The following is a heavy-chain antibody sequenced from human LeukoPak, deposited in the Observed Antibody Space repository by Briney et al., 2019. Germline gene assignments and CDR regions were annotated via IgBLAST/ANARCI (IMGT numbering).Heavy chain of an antibody. CDR1: GFTFSSYG. J-gene: IGHJ6*03. D-gene: IGHD5/OR15-5a*01. V-gene: IGHV3-33*01. CDR3: ARCVIGLDYYYYYMDG. CDR2: IWYDENNI. Sequence: GGSLRLSCAAPGFTFSSYGMHWVRQAAGKGLEWVAVIWYDENNIYYEDFLKLRFTSSRDNSNNTLYLQMNSLRAEDTSVYYCARCVIGLDYYYYYMDGWGKGSTVTVCS.